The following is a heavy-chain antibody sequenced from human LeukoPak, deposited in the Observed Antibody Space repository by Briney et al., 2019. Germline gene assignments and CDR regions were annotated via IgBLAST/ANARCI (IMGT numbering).Heavy chain of an antibody. CDR2: INHSGST. D-gene: IGHD4-23*01. CDR3: ASIYGGKPPGY. Sequence: SETLSLTCAVYGGSFSGYYWSWIRQPPGKGLEWIGEINHSGSTNYNPSLKSRVTISVDTSKNQFSLKLSSVTAADTAVYYCASIYGGKPPGYWGQGTLVTVSS. CDR1: GGSFSGYY. J-gene: IGHJ4*02. V-gene: IGHV4-34*01.